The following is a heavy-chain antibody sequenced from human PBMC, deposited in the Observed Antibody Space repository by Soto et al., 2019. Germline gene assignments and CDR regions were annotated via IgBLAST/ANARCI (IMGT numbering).Heavy chain of an antibody. V-gene: IGHV1-69*01. CDR1: GGTFSSYA. CDR2: LIPICGTA. J-gene: IGHJ6*02. Sequence: QVQLVQSGAEVKKPGSSVKVSCKASGGTFSSYAISWVRQAPGQGLEWMGGLIPICGTANYAQKFQGRVTITADESTSTAYMELRSLRSEDTAVYYCASSGWYLPSYYGMDVWGQGTTVTVSS. D-gene: IGHD6-19*01. CDR3: ASSGWYLPSYYGMDV.